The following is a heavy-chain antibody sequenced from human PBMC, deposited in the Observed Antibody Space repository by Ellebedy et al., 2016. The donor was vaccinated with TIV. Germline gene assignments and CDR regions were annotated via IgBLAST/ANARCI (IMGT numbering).Heavy chain of an antibody. D-gene: IGHD1-26*01. CDR3: ASGPPKWDVPLDLDS. Sequence: AASVKVSCKASRGTLNNYGISWVRQAPGQGLEWMGRINPIFGITVYAQEFQNRVTITADNSTGIVDMEMSSLRYECTAFYYCASGPPKWDVPLDLDSWGQGTLVIVSS. J-gene: IGHJ4*02. CDR2: INPIFGIT. V-gene: IGHV1-69*04. CDR1: RGTLNNYG.